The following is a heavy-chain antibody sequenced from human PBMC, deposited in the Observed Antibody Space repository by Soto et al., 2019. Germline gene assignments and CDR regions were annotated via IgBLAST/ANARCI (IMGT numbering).Heavy chain of an antibody. V-gene: IGHV1-69*12. D-gene: IGHD3-22*01. CDR3: ARGDATKIVVTTYYAMDV. CDR2: IIPVFGTP. J-gene: IGHJ6*02. CDR1: GGSLSNYG. Sequence: QVQLVQSGAEVKKPGSSVKVSCKASGGSLSNYGISWVRQAPGQGLEWMGAIIPVFGTPNYAQKFQDRVTIHAYESTTTVYMEVRSLTSEDTAVYYCARGDATKIVVTTYYAMDVWGQGTTVTVSS.